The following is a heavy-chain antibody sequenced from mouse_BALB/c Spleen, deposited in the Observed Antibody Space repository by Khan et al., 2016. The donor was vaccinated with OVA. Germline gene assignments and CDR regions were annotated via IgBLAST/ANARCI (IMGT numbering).Heavy chain of an antibody. V-gene: IGHV9-4*02. J-gene: IGHJ1*01. CDR2: INTHSGVP. Sequence: QIQLVQSGPELKKPGETVRISCKASGYTFTTAGIQWVQKMPGKGLKWIGWINTHSGVPKYAEDFKGRFAFSLETSASTAYLQISNLKNEDTATYFCASGYDYGWYFDVWGAGTTVTVSS. CDR3: ASGYDYGWYFDV. D-gene: IGHD2-4*01. CDR1: GYTFTTAG.